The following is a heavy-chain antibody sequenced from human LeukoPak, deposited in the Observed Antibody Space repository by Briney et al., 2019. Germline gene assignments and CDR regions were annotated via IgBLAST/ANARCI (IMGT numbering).Heavy chain of an antibody. Sequence: PSETLSLTCTVSGYSISSHYYWGWIRQPPGKGLEWIGSMLHSGSTYYNPSLKSRVTISVDTSKNQFSLKLSSVTAADTAVYYCARVYDFWSGYSHRTHAFDIWGQGTMVTVSS. CDR2: MLHSGST. J-gene: IGHJ3*02. D-gene: IGHD3-3*01. CDR3: ARVYDFWSGYSHRTHAFDI. V-gene: IGHV4-38-2*02. CDR1: GYSISSHYY.